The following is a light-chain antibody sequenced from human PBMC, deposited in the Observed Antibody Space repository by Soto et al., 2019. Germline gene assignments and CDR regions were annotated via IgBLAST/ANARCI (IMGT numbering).Light chain of an antibody. CDR1: QVIPAY. J-gene: IGKJ2*03. CDR3: QQYERLPYS. Sequence: DIQLTQSPPSLSASVGDRVTITCRASQVIPAYLNWYQQKPGEAPKLVIYDTSNLEIGVPSRFGGGGSGTDFTLTITGLQPEDYATYCCQQYERLPYSFGQGTKV. CDR2: DTS. V-gene: IGKV1-33*01.